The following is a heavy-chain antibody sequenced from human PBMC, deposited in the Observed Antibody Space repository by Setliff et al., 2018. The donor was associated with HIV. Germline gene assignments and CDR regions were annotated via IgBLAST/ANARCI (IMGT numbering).Heavy chain of an antibody. CDR3: ARDLVASLTPAGFDAFDI. CDR1: GYTFTSYY. J-gene: IGHJ3*02. D-gene: IGHD2-2*01. Sequence: RASVKVSCKASGYTFTSYYIHWVRQAPGQGLEWMGIINPSGGSTSYAQKFQGRVTMTRDTSTSTVYMELRGLRSDDTAVYYCARDLVASLTPAGFDAFDIWGQGTLVTVSS. V-gene: IGHV1-46*01. CDR2: INPSGGST.